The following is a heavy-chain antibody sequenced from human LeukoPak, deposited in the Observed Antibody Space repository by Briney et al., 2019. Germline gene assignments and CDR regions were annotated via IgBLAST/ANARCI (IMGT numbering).Heavy chain of an antibody. CDR1: GGSISSGGYY. CDR2: IYYSGST. Sequence: PSQTLSLTCTVSGGSISSGGYYWSWIRQPPGKGLEWIGHIYYSGSTYYNPSLKSRVTISVDRSKNQFSLKLSSVTAADTAVYYCARVDYDFWSGHPGGFDYWGQGTLVTVSS. J-gene: IGHJ4*02. V-gene: IGHV4-30-4*01. D-gene: IGHD3-3*01. CDR3: ARVDYDFWSGHPGGFDY.